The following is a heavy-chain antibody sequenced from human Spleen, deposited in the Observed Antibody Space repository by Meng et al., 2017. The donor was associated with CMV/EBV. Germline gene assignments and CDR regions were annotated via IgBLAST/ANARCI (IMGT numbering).Heavy chain of an antibody. J-gene: IGHJ6*02. D-gene: IGHD6-13*01. CDR3: ASVGSSWSYYYGMDV. Sequence: SVKVSCKASGGTFSSYTISWVRQAPGQGLEWMGRIIPILGIANYAQKFQGRVTITTDESTSTAYMELSSLRSEDTAVYYCASVGSSWSYYYGMDVWGQGTTVTVSS. CDR2: IIPILGIA. CDR1: GGTFSSYT. V-gene: IGHV1-69*02.